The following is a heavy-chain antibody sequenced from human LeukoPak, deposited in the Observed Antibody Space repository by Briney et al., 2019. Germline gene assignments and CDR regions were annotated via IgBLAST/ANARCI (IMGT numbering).Heavy chain of an antibody. V-gene: IGHV1-69*01. CDR2: IIPIFGTA. Sequence: SVKVSCKASGGTFSSYAISWVRQAPGQGLEWMGGIIPIFGTANYAQKFQGRVTITADESTGTAYMELSSLRSEDTAVYYCARDQVAVAGTEYNWFDPWGQGTLVTVSS. CDR1: GGTFSSYA. CDR3: ARDQVAVAGTEYNWFDP. J-gene: IGHJ5*02. D-gene: IGHD6-19*01.